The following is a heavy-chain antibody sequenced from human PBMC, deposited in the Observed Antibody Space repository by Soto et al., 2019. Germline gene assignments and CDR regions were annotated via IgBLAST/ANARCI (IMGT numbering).Heavy chain of an antibody. D-gene: IGHD2-2*01. CDR1: GGSISSGGYY. J-gene: IGHJ4*02. CDR2: IYYSGST. V-gene: IGHV4-31*03. CDR3: AREGYCSSTSCYYSPSSY. Sequence: QVQLQESGPGLVKPSQTLSLTCTVSGGSISSGGYYWSWIRQHPGKGLEWIGYIYYSGSTYYNPSLKSRVTISVDTSKNQLSLKLSSVTAADTAVYYCAREGYCSSTSCYYSPSSYWGQGTLVTVSS.